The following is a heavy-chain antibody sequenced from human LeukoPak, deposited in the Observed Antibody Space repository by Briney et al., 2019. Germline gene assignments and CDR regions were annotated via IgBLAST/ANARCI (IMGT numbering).Heavy chain of an antibody. Sequence: GGSLRLSCAAPGFTFSTYWMHWVRQAPGKGLVWVSSINSDASRTSHADSVKGRFTISRDNAKNTLYLQLNSLRAEDTAVYYCARSSIAARGAFDYWGQGTLVTVSS. D-gene: IGHD6-6*01. V-gene: IGHV3-74*01. J-gene: IGHJ4*02. CDR2: INSDASRT. CDR1: GFTFSTYW. CDR3: ARSSIAARGAFDY.